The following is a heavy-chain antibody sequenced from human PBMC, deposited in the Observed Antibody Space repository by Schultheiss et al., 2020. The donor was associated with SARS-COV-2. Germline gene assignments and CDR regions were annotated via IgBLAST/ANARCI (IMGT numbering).Heavy chain of an antibody. Sequence: GGSLRLSCAASGFTFSSYSMNWVRQAPGKGLEWVAVISYDGSNKYYADSVKGRFTISRDNSKNTLYLQMNSLRAEDTALYYCARGGGMGGLSFDYWGQGTLVTVSS. J-gene: IGHJ4*02. V-gene: IGHV3-30*03. D-gene: IGHD2-15*01. CDR1: GFTFSSYS. CDR3: ARGGGMGGLSFDY. CDR2: ISYDGSNK.